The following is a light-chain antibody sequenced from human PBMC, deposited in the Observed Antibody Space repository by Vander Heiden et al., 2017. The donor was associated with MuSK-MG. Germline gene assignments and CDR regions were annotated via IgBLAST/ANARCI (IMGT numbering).Light chain of an antibody. V-gene: IGKV3-20*01. Sequence: ETVLTQFPGTLSLSPGERATLSCRASHSVTSRYLAWYQQKPGQAPRLLIYGASTRATGIPDRCSGSGSGTDFTLTISRLEPEDFAVYYCQQCGGSAPVTFGQGTKVEIK. J-gene: IGKJ1*01. CDR2: GAS. CDR1: HSVTSRY. CDR3: QQCGGSAPVT.